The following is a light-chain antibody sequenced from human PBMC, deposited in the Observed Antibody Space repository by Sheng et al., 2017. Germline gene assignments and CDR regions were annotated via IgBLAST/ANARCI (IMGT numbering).Light chain of an antibody. J-gene: IGKJ4*01. CDR1: QSVSSY. CDR3: QQRSNWPRT. Sequence: EIVLTQSPASLSLSPGERATLSCRASQSVSSYLAWYQQKPGQAPRLLIYDASNRATGIPARFSGSGSGTDFTLTISSLEPEDFAVYYCQQRSNWPRTFGGGTKVEDQT. CDR2: DAS. V-gene: IGKV3-11*01.